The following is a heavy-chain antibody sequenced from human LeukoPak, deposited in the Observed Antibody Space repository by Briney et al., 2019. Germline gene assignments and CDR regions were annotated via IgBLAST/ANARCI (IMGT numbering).Heavy chain of an antibody. CDR3: ARVLRNSSGWYGNWYFDL. V-gene: IGHV4-59*12. J-gene: IGHJ2*01. CDR2: IYYSGST. Sequence: SETLFLTCTVSGGPISSYYCSWIRQPPGKGLGWVGYIYYSGSTNYNPSHKSRVTISVDTSKNQFSLKLSSVTAADTAVYYCARVLRNSSGWYGNWYFDLWGRGTLVTVSS. D-gene: IGHD6-19*01. CDR1: GGPISSYY.